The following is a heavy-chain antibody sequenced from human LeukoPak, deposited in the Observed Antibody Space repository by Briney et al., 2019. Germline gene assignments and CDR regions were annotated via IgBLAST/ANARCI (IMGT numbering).Heavy chain of an antibody. J-gene: IGHJ5*02. V-gene: IGHV1-69*13. Sequence: ASVKVSCKASGGTFSSYAIGWVRQAPGQGLEWMGGIIPIFGTANYAQKFQGRVTITADESTSTAYMELSSPRSEDTAVYYCARADIVVVPAAINWFDPWGQGTLVTVSS. CDR3: ARADIVVVPAAINWFDP. CDR1: GGTFSSYA. D-gene: IGHD2-2*02. CDR2: IIPIFGTA.